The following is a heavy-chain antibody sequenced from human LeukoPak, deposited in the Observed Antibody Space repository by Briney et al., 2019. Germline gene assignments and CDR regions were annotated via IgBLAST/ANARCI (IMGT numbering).Heavy chain of an antibody. CDR1: GGSINSNSYY. D-gene: IGHD5-18*01. V-gene: IGHV4-61*05. Sequence: SETLSLTCTVSGGSINSNSYYWGWIRQPPGKGLEWIGYIYYSGSTNYNPSLKSRVTISVDTSKNQFSLKLSSVTAADTAVYYCARRSGYSYGPFDYWGQGTLVTVSS. CDR2: IYYSGST. J-gene: IGHJ4*02. CDR3: ARRSGYSYGPFDY.